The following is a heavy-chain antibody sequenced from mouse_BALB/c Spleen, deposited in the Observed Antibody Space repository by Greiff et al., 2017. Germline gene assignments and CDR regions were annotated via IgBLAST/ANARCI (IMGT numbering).Heavy chain of an antibody. Sequence: EVQLLASGGGLVKPGGSLKLSCAASGFTFSSYTMSWVRQTPEKRLEWVATISSGGGNTYYPDSVKGRFTISRDNAKNNLYLQMSSLRSEDTALYYCARWGTTVVGYFDVWGAGTTVTVSS. CDR3: ARWGTTVVGYFDV. CDR1: GFTFSSYT. CDR2: ISSGGGNT. J-gene: IGHJ1*01. D-gene: IGHD1-1*01. V-gene: IGHV5-9*03.